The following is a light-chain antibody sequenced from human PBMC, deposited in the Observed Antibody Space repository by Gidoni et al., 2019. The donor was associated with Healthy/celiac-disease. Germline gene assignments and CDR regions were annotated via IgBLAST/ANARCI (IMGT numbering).Light chain of an antibody. Sequence: DIQMTLSPTSLSASVGDRVTITCRASQGISNYLAWYQQKPGKVPQLLIYAASTLQSGVPSRFSGSGSGTDFTLTISSLQPEDVATYYWQKYNSAPLTFGEGTKVEIK. CDR3: QKYNSAPLT. CDR2: AAS. V-gene: IGKV1-27*01. CDR1: QGISNY. J-gene: IGKJ4*01.